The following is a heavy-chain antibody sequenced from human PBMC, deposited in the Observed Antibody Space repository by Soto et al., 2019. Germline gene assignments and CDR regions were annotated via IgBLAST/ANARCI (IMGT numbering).Heavy chain of an antibody. J-gene: IGHJ4*02. V-gene: IGHV3-30*18. CDR2: ISYDGSNK. CDR1: GFTFSSYG. CDR3: AKDEAPYCGGDCYFDY. D-gene: IGHD2-21*02. Sequence: QVQLVESGGGVVQPGRSLRLSCAASGFTFSSYGMHWVRQAPGKGLEWVAVISYDGSNKYYADSVKGRFTISRDNSKNTLYLQMNSLRAEDTAVYYCAKDEAPYCGGDCYFDYWGQGTLVTVSS.